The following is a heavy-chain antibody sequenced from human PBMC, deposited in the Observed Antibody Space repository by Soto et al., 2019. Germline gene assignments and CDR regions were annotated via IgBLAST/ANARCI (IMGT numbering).Heavy chain of an antibody. D-gene: IGHD4-17*01. CDR2: ISSSSSTI. J-gene: IGHJ4*02. V-gene: IGHV3-48*01. Sequence: EVQLVDSGGGLVQPGGSLRLSCAASGFTFSSYSMNWVRQAPGKGLGWVSYISSSSSTIYYADSVKGRFTISRDNAKNSLSLQMNSLRAEDTAVYYCARGDYGGNFFYYFDYWGQGTLVTVSS. CDR3: ARGDYGGNFFYYFDY. CDR1: GFTFSSYS.